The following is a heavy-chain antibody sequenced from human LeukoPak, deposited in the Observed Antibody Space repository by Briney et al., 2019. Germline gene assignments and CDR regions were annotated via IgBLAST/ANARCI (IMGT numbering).Heavy chain of an antibody. D-gene: IGHD5-24*01. CDR3: ARGVRWLQLSYFDY. J-gene: IGHJ4*02. V-gene: IGHV4-31*03. CDR2: IYYSGST. Sequence: SSQTLSLTCPVSSGSISSGVYYWSWIRQHPGKGLEWIGYIYYSGSTYYNPSLKSRVTISVDTSENQFSLKLSSVTAADTAVYYCARGVRWLQLSYFDYWGQGTLVTVSS. CDR1: SGSISSGVYY.